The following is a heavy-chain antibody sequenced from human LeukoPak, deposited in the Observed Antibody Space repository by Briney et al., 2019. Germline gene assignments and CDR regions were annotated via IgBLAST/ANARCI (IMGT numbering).Heavy chain of an antibody. CDR2: IFPGDSDT. V-gene: IGHV5-51*01. CDR3: ATSESQTKFDY. CDR1: GGTFSSYA. D-gene: IGHD1-7*01. J-gene: IGHJ4*02. Sequence: KVSCKASGGTFSSYAISWVRQMPGKGLEWMGIIFPGDSDTIYSPSFQGQVTISADKSITTAYLQWSSLKASDTAMYYCATSESQTKFDYWGQGTLVTASS.